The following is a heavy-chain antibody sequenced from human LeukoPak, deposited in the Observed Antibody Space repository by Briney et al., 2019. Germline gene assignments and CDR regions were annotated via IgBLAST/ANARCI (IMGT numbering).Heavy chain of an antibody. CDR3: AREQTPLPAPDAFDI. D-gene: IGHD4-23*01. J-gene: IGHJ3*02. CDR2: ISTYNGNT. CDR1: GYTFTSYG. V-gene: IGHV1-18*01. Sequence: ASVKVSCKASGYTFTSYGISWVRQAPGQGLEWMGWISTYNGNTNYAQKVQGRVTMTTDTSTSTAYMELRSLRSDDTAVYYCAREQTPLPAPDAFDIWGQGTMVTVSS.